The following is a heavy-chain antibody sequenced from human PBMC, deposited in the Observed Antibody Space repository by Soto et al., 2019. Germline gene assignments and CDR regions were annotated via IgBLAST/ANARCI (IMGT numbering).Heavy chain of an antibody. CDR2: IYGNNDE. J-gene: IGHJ4*02. D-gene: IGHD4-17*01. V-gene: IGHV2-5*01. Sequence: QNTLKESGPTLVKSTQTLTLPCTFSGFSLTTNEVVVGWIRQPPGKGLEWLGFIYGNNDERYSPSLKSRLATAKDSSNNQVVLTMANMDPADTATYYCAHRPTVTRIDHWGQGLLVSVSS. CDR1: GFSLTTNEVV. CDR3: AHRPTVTRIDH.